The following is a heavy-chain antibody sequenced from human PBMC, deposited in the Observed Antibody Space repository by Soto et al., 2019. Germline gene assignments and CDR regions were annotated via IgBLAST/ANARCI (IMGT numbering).Heavy chain of an antibody. CDR3: ARRTIFGVVITDYYYGMDV. J-gene: IGHJ6*02. D-gene: IGHD3-3*01. Sequence: SETLSLTCTVSGGYISSGCYYWSWIRQHPGKGLEWIGYIYYSGSTYYNPSLKSRVTISVDTSKNQFSLKLSSVTAADTAVYYCARRTIFGVVITDYYYGMDVWGQGTTVTVSS. CDR1: GGYISSGCYY. V-gene: IGHV4-31*03. CDR2: IYYSGST.